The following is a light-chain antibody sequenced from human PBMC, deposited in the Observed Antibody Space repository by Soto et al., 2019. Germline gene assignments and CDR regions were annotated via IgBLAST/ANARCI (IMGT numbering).Light chain of an antibody. Sequence: EIVLTQSPGTLSLSPGERATLSCRASQSVNSNYLAWYQQKPGQAPRLLIYGASSRATGIPDRFSGSGSGTDFTLTISRLEPEDFAVSYCQQYGSSQETFGQGTKVDIK. CDR3: QQYGSSQET. V-gene: IGKV3-20*01. CDR2: GAS. J-gene: IGKJ1*01. CDR1: QSVNSNY.